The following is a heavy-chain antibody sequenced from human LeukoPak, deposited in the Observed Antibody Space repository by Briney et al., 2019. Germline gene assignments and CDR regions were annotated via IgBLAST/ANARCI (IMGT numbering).Heavy chain of an antibody. Sequence: ASVKVSCKASAYTFTNNYIHWVRQAPGQGLEWMGIINPSGGSTDYAQKFQGRVTMTRDTSTSTVYMELGSLRSEDTAMYYCARGGYYYLRDYWGQGTLVTVSS. CDR1: AYTFTNNY. V-gene: IGHV1-46*01. J-gene: IGHJ4*02. CDR3: ARGGYYYLRDY. D-gene: IGHD3-22*01. CDR2: INPSGGST.